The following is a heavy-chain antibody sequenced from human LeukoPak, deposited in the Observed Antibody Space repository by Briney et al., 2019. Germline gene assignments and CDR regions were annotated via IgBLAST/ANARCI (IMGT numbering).Heavy chain of an antibody. CDR2: ISSSSSTI. CDR1: GFTFSSYS. V-gene: IGHV3-48*01. J-gene: IGHJ6*02. D-gene: IGHD3-22*01. Sequence: GGSLRLSCAASGFTFSSYSMNWVRQAPGKGLEWVSYISSSSSTIYYADSVKGRFTISRDNAKNSLYLQMNSLRAEDTAVYYCARVRGVPISSGHLYGMDVWGQGTTVTVSS. CDR3: ARVRGVPISSGHLYGMDV.